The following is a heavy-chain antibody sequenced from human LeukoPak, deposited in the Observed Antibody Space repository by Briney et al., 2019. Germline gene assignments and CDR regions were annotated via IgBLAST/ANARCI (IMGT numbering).Heavy chain of an antibody. CDR2: IIPIFGTA. D-gene: IGHD5-12*01. CDR3: ARRPSRLYSGYAPGDYFDY. Sequence: SVTVSCTASGGTFSSYAISGVRQAPGRRVEWMGGIIPIFGTANYAQKFQGRVTITADKSTSTAYMELSSLRSEDTAVYYCARRPSRLYSGYAPGDYFDYWGQGTLVTVSS. CDR1: GGTFSSYA. V-gene: IGHV1-69*06. J-gene: IGHJ4*02.